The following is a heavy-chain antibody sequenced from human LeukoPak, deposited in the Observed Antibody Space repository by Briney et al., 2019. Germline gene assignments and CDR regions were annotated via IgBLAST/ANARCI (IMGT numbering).Heavy chain of an antibody. CDR3: ARDLAWGAY. J-gene: IGHJ4*02. Sequence: PGGSLRLSCAASGFTFSGYAMNWIRQAPGKGLEWVSSISGSGGTTHYADSVKGRFTISRDNAKNSLYLEMNSLRDEDTAVYYCARDLAWGAYWGQGTLVTVSS. D-gene: IGHD4/OR15-4a*01. V-gene: IGHV3-23*01. CDR1: GFTFSGYA. CDR2: ISGSGGTT.